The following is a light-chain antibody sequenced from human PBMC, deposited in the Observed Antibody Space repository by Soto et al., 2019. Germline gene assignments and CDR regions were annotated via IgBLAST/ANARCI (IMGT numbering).Light chain of an antibody. CDR2: EVT. Sequence: QSALTQPASVSGSPGQSITISCTGASSDIGTYKYVSWYQQHPAKAPKLILFEVTNRPSGVSNRFSGSKSGNTASLTISGLQPEDEADYYCSSYTVSDTLVLFGGGTKLTVL. CDR3: SSYTVSDTLVL. J-gene: IGLJ2*01. V-gene: IGLV2-14*01. CDR1: SSDIGTYKY.